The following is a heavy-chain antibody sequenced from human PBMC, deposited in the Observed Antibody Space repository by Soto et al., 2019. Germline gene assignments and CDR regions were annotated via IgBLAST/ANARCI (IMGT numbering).Heavy chain of an antibody. CDR2: TRNKANGYTT. D-gene: IGHD3-10*01. CDR3: ARELSNYGSGPNYYGMDV. V-gene: IGHV3-72*01. J-gene: IGHJ6*02. CDR1: GFTFSDHY. Sequence: GGSLRLSCAASGFTFSDHYMDWVRQAPGEGLEWVGRTRNKANGYTTEYAASVKGRFTISRDDSKNSLYLQMNSLQTEDTAVYYCARELSNYGSGPNYYGMDVWGQGTTVTVSS.